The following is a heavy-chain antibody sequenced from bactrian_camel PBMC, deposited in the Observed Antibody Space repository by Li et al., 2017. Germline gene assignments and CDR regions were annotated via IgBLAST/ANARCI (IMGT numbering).Heavy chain of an antibody. D-gene: IGHD2*01. CDR2: ISSGGGST. CDR3: AAEPCVYCSGGDSYNGYNY. Sequence: VQLVESGGGSVQAGGSLRLSCAASGFTFGSYDMSWVRQAPGKGLEWVSAISSGGGSTYYADSVKGRFTISKSGRYLLYLQMNSLRPEDTAMYYCAAEPCVYCSGGDSYNGYNYWGRGTQVTVS. CDR1: GFTFGSYD. V-gene: IGHV3S40*01. J-gene: IGHJ4*01.